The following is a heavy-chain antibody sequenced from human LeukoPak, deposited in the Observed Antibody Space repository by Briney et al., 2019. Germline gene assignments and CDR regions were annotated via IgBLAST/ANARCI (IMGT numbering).Heavy chain of an antibody. CDR2: ISYDGNNK. J-gene: IGHJ4*02. Sequence: AGSLRLSCAASGFTFSSYAMHWVRQAPAKGLERVAVISYDGNNKYYADSVKGRFTIPRDNSKNTVYLQVNSLRPEDTAVYYCAKRGYTSSWYIMDYWGQGSLVTVSS. CDR3: AKRGYTSSWYIMDY. CDR1: GFTFSSYA. V-gene: IGHV3-30-3*02. D-gene: IGHD6-13*01.